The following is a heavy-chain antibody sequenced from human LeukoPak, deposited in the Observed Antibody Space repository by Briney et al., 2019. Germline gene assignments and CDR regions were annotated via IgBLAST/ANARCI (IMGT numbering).Heavy chain of an antibody. CDR3: VRGNTAIDY. D-gene: IGHD3-22*01. J-gene: IGHJ4*02. CDR2: IKNDGSNV. Sequence: GGSLRLSCLASGFTFSSYWMHWVRQAPGKGLVWVSRIKNDGSNVTYADSVKGRFTISRDNAKNTLYLQMNGLTAGDTAIYYCVRGNTAIDYWGQGTLVTVSS. V-gene: IGHV3-74*01. CDR1: GFTFSSYW.